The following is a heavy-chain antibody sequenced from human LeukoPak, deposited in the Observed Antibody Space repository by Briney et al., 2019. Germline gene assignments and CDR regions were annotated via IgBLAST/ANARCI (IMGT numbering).Heavy chain of an antibody. Sequence: GGSLRLSCAASGFTFSSYSMNWVRQAPGKGQEWVSYISSSSSTIYYADSVKGRFTISRDNAKNSLYLQMNSLRAEDTAVYYCARVAPYSSGWYDYWGQGTLVTVSS. CDR3: ARVAPYSSGWYDY. V-gene: IGHV3-48*01. J-gene: IGHJ4*02. CDR1: GFTFSSYS. D-gene: IGHD6-19*01. CDR2: ISSSSSTI.